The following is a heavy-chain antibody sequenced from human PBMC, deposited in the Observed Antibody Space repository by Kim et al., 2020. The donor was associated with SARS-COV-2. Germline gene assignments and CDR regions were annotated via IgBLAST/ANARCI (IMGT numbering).Heavy chain of an antibody. CDR3: ARDKDRKINSNRALSYYYYNGLDG. J-gene: IGHJ6*02. D-gene: IGHD4-4*01. CDR2: INTNTGNP. V-gene: IGHV7-4-1*02. CDR1: GYTFTNYG. Sequence: ASVKVSCKASGYTFTNYGMNWVRQAPGQGPEWMGWINTNTGNPTYAQGFTGRFVFSLDTSVSTAYLQISSLKAEDTAVYYCARDKDRKINSNRALSYYYYNGLDGGGQGTTVTVSS.